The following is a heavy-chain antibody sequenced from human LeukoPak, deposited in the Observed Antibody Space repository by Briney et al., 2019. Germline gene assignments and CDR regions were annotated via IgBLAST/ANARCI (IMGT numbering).Heavy chain of an antibody. D-gene: IGHD6-13*01. CDR3: ARLKRSQLVHFDY. CDR2: IYPDDSVA. J-gene: IGHJ4*02. CDR1: GYSFNTYW. V-gene: IGHV5-51*01. Sequence: GESLRISCKTSGYSFNTYWIAWVRQMPGKGLEWMGIIYPDDSVARYSPSFQGQVTISADKSISTAYLQWSSLKASDTAMYYCARLKRSQLVHFDYWGQGTLVTVSS.